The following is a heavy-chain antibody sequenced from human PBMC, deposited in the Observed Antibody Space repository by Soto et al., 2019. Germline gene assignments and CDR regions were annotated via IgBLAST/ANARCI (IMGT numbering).Heavy chain of an antibody. Sequence: SETLSLTCTVSGGSISSSSYYWGWIRQPPGKGLEWIGSIYYSGSTYYNPSLKSRVTISVDTSKNQFSLKLSSVTAADTAVYYCARHAVQIKPYYYYYGMDVWGQGTTVTVSS. V-gene: IGHV4-39*01. CDR2: IYYSGST. J-gene: IGHJ6*02. CDR3: ARHAVQIKPYYYYYGMDV. CDR1: GGSISSSSYY.